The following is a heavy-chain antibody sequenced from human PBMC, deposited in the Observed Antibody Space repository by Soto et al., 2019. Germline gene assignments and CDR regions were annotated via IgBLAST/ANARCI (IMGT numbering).Heavy chain of an antibody. D-gene: IGHD1-26*01. J-gene: IGHJ3*02. CDR3: ARHVSWARPSSPGILDI. V-gene: IGHV4-39*01. Sequence: PSETLSLTCTVSGGSISSSSYYWGWIRQPPGKGLEWIGSIYYSGSTYYNPSLKSRVTISVDTSKNQFSLKLSSVTAADTAVYYCARHVSWARPSSPGILDIWGQGTMVTVSS. CDR2: IYYSGST. CDR1: GGSISSSSYY.